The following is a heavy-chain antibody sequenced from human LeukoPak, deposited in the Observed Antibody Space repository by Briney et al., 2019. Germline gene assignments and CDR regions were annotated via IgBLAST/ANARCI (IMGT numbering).Heavy chain of an antibody. Sequence: SETLSLTCTVSGGSISSGGYYWSWIRQHPGKGLEWIGYIYYSGSTYYNPSLKSRVTISVDTSKNQFSLKLSSVTAADTAVYYCARVRGSGSYYYFDYRGQGTLVTVSS. V-gene: IGHV4-31*03. D-gene: IGHD3-10*01. J-gene: IGHJ4*02. CDR1: GGSISSGGYY. CDR3: ARVRGSGSYYYFDY. CDR2: IYYSGST.